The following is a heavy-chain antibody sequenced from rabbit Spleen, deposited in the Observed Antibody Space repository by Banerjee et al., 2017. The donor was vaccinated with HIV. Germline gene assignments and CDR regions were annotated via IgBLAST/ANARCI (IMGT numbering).Heavy chain of an antibody. D-gene: IGHD5-1*01. CDR3: ARDVDTIYFRFSL. Sequence: QSLEESGGDLVKPGASLTLTCTASGFDFSSYYYMCWVRQAPGKGLEWIACIYITGGSTYYASGAKGRFTISETSSTTVTLQMTSLTAADTATYFCARDVDTIYFRFSLWGQGTLVTVS. J-gene: IGHJ6*01. V-gene: IGHV1S40*01. CDR2: IYITGGST. CDR1: GFDFSSYYY.